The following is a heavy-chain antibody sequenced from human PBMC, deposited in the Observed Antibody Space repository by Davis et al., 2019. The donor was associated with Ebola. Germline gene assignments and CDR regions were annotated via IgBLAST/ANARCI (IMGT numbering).Heavy chain of an antibody. V-gene: IGHV3-30*18. Sequence: PGGSLRLSCAASGFTVSSNYMSWVRQAPGKGLEWVAVISYDGSNKYYADSVKGRFTISRDNSKNTLYLQMNSLRAEDTAVYYCAKDWGGTVTTAAGAFDIWGQGTMVTVSS. D-gene: IGHD4-17*01. CDR3: AKDWGGTVTTAAGAFDI. CDR1: GFTVSSNY. CDR2: ISYDGSNK. J-gene: IGHJ3*02.